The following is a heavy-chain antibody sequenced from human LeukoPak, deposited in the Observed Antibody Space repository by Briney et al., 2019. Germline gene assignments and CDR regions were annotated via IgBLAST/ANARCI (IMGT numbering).Heavy chain of an antibody. CDR2: IFYNGAT. CDR1: GGSISSSDWY. CDR3: ARVQYGP. D-gene: IGHD4-17*01. V-gene: IGHV4-39*07. Sequence: SETLSLTCTVSGGSISSSDWYWGWIRQPPGKGLEWIGTIFYNGATQFNPSLKSRVTISVDTSKNQFSLKLSSVTAADTAVYYCARVQYGPWGQGTLVTVSS. J-gene: IGHJ5*02.